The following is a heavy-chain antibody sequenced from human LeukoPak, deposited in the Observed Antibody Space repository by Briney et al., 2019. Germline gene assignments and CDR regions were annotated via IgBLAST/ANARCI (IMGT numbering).Heavy chain of an antibody. J-gene: IGHJ4*02. CDR1: GYLFTSYD. CDR3: ARGPPESTTSDY. D-gene: IGHD2-2*01. Sequence: ASVKVSCKASGYLFTSYDISWVRQAAGQGLEWIGWLRPASGSSGYAQKFQGRVTMTRSTSTRTAYMELRSLTSEDTAVYYCARGPPESTTSDYWGQGTLVTVSS. CDR2: LRPASGSS. V-gene: IGHV1-8*01.